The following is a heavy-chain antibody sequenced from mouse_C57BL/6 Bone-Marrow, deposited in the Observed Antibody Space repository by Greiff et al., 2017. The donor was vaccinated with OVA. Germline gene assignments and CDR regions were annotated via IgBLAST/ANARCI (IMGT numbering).Heavy chain of an antibody. CDR2: IDPSDSYT. V-gene: IGHV1-69*01. D-gene: IGHD2-3*01. CDR3: AREGLLRSFDY. CDR1: GYTFTSYW. Sequence: QVQLQQPGAELVMPGASVKLSCKASGYTFTSYWMHWVKQRPGQGLEWIGEIDPSDSYTNYNQKFKGKSTLTVDKSSSTAYMQLSSLTSEDSAGDYCAREGLLRSFDYWGQGTTLTVSS. J-gene: IGHJ2*01.